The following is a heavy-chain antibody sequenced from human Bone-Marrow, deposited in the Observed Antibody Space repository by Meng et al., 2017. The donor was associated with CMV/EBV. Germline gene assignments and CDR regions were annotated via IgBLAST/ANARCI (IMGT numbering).Heavy chain of an antibody. CDR3: ARDLVVVIAIRPWYYYYYGMDV. J-gene: IGHJ6*02. CDR2: INPNSGGT. V-gene: IGHV1-2*02. D-gene: IGHD2-21*01. Sequence: ASVKVSCKASGYTFTGYYMHWVRQAPGQGLEWMGWINPNSGGTNYAQKFQGRVTMTRDTSISTAYMELSRLRSDDTAVYYCARDLVVVIAIRPWYYYYYGMDVWGQGTMVTVSS. CDR1: GYTFTGYY.